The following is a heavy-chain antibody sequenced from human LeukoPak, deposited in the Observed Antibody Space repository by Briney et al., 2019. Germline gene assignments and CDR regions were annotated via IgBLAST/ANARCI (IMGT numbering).Heavy chain of an antibody. CDR2: IFYSGHT. J-gene: IGHJ5*02. CDR3: ARTRYDSPGS. Sequence: SETLSLTCTVSGGPINTGTYYWGFIRQPPGKGLEWIASIFYSGHTYHNPSLKSRIAISLDTSKNQFSLELRSVTAADTAVYYCARTRYDSPGSWGQGTLVTVSS. CDR1: GGPINTGTYY. D-gene: IGHD3-22*01. V-gene: IGHV4-39*07.